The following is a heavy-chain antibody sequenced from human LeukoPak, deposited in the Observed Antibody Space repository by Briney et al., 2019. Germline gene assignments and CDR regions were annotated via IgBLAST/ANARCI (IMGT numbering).Heavy chain of an antibody. CDR3: ARASWLLDPGGDDY. CDR1: GYNFTSYD. V-gene: IGHV1-8*02. D-gene: IGHD3-22*01. CDR2: MNPNSGNT. J-gene: IGHJ4*02. Sequence: ASVKVSCKASGYNFTSYDINWVRQATGQGLEWMGRMNPNSGNTGYAQKLQGRVTMTTDTSTSTAYMELRSLRSDDTAIYYCARASWLLDPGGDDYWGQGTLVTVSS.